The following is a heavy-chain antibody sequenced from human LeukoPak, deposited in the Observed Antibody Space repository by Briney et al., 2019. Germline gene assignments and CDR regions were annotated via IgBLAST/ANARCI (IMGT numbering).Heavy chain of an antibody. J-gene: IGHJ4*02. CDR1: GFTFSSYW. CDR2: INSDGSST. Sequence: PRGSLRLSCAASGFTFSSYWMHWVRQAPGKGLVWVSRINSDGSSTSYADSVKGRFTISRDNAKNTLYLQMNSLRAEDTAVYYCASRHSNYPGFDYWGQGTLVTVSS. D-gene: IGHD5-24*01. CDR3: ASRHSNYPGFDY. V-gene: IGHV3-74*01.